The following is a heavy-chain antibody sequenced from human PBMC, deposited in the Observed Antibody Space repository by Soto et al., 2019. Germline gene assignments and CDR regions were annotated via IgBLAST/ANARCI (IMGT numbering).Heavy chain of an antibody. V-gene: IGHV1-18*01. CDR1: GYTFTSYG. CDR2: ISAYNGNT. D-gene: IGHD1-26*01. CDR3: ARDGELRRPPTNKYYYYGMDV. J-gene: IGHJ6*02. Sequence: GASVKVSCKASGYTFTSYGISWVRQAPGQGLEWMGWISAYNGNTNYAQKLQGRVTMTTDTSTSTAYMELRSLRSDDTAVYYCARDGELRRPPTNKYYYYGMDVWGQGTTVTVSS.